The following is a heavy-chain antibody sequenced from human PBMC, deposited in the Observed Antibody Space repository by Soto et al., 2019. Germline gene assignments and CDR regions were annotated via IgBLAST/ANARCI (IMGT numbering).Heavy chain of an antibody. V-gene: IGHV4-4*02. CDR1: GGSITSNW. CDR2: IFHTGGA. D-gene: IGHD2-21*01. Sequence: QVQLQESGPGLMKPSGTLSLTCAVSGGSITSNWWSWVHQPPGKGLEWIAEIFHTGGAKYNPSLMGRITLSKDKSRNHLSLNLNSVTAADTAVYYCARHIAVSGTRGFDHWGQGTLVTVSS. CDR3: ARHIAVSGTRGFDH. J-gene: IGHJ4*02.